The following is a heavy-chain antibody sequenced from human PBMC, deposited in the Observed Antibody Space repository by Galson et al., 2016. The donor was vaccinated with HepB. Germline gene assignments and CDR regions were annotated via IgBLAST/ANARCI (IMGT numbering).Heavy chain of an antibody. D-gene: IGHD2-21*02. Sequence: SLRLSCAASGFSFSHYGMSWVRQAPGKGLEWVSGIRATGGSGGNTYYADSVKGRFTISRDSSKNTLFLQMNSLRAEDTAIYYCARSVGTAVGADPAPNWFDPWGQGPWSPSPQ. CDR1: GFSFSHYG. CDR2: TGGSGGNT. V-gene: IGHV3-23*01. J-gene: IGHJ5*02. CDR3: ARSVGTAVGADPAPNWFDP.